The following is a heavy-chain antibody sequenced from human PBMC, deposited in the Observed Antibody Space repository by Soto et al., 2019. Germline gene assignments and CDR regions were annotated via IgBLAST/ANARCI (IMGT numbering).Heavy chain of an antibody. J-gene: IGHJ4*02. D-gene: IGHD4-17*01. CDR1: GYTFTSYD. CDR3: ARERSYGHDY. V-gene: IGHV1-8*01. CDR2: MNPNSGNT. Sequence: QVQLVQSGAEVKKPGASVKVSCKASGYTFTSYDINWVRQATGQGREWMGWMNPNSGNTDYAQKFQGRVTMTRNTSISTAYVEMNSLRSEDTAVYYCARERSYGHDYWGQGSLVTVSS.